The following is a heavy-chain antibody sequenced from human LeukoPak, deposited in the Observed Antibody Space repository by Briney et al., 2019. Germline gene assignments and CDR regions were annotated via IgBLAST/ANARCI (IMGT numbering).Heavy chain of an antibody. J-gene: IGHJ5*02. D-gene: IGHD3-22*01. Sequence: GASVKVSCKASGYTFTSYYMHWVRQAPGQGLEWMGWINPNSGGTNYAQKFQGRVTMTRDTSISTAYMELSRLRSDNTAVDYCARDRDYYYDKEFDPWGQGTLVTVSS. CDR2: INPNSGGT. CDR1: GYTFTSYY. CDR3: ARDRDYYYDKEFDP. V-gene: IGHV1-2*02.